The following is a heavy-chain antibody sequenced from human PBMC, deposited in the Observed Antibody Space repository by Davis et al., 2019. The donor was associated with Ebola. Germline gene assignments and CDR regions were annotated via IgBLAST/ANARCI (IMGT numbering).Heavy chain of an antibody. Sequence: MPSETLSLTCAVYGGSFSGYYWSWIRQPPGKGLEWIGEINHSGSTNYNPSLKSRVTISVDTSKNQFSLKLSTVTAADTAVYYCARRGRFGGYYFDYWGQGTLVTVS. V-gene: IGHV4-34*01. J-gene: IGHJ4*02. D-gene: IGHD3-10*01. CDR3: ARRGRFGGYYFDY. CDR2: INHSGST. CDR1: GGSFSGYY.